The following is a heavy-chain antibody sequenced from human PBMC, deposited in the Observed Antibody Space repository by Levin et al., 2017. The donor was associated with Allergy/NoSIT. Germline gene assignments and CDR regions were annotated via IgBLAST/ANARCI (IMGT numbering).Heavy chain of an antibody. CDR1: GYTFTGYY. CDR2: INPNSGGT. V-gene: IGHV1-2*02. Sequence: GESLKISCKASGYTFTGYYMHWVRQAPGQGLEWMGWINPNSGGTNYAQKFQGRVTMTRDTSISTAYMELSRLRSDDTAVYYCAREWWLQRGGYYYYGMDVWGQGTTVTVSS. J-gene: IGHJ6*02. D-gene: IGHD5-24*01. CDR3: AREWWLQRGGYYYYGMDV.